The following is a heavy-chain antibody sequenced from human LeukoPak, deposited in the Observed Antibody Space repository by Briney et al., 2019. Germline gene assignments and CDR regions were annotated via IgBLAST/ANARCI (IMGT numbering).Heavy chain of an antibody. CDR1: GFTFSTYA. CDR2: ISYDGSNK. J-gene: IGHJ4*02. CDR3: ARVAQHYDFWSGYLDS. V-gene: IGHV3-30-3*01. Sequence: GGSLRLSCAASGFTFSTYAMHWVRQAPGKGLDWVAVISYDGSNKNYADSVKGRFTISRDNSKNTLYLQMNSLMAEDTAVYYCARVAQHYDFWSGYLDSWGQGTLVTVSS. D-gene: IGHD3-3*01.